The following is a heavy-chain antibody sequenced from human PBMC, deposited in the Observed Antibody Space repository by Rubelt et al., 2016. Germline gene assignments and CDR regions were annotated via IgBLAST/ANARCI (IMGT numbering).Heavy chain of an antibody. V-gene: IGHV4-59*12. Sequence: QVQLQESGPGLVKASETLSLTCTVSGASINTNYCSWIRQSPGEGLEWIGYFLYSGSTNFNPSLRSRATISLDTSKNQFSLRLGSVTAADTAVYDCATGWMITNLDHGGQGTLVAVSS. CDR1: GASINTNY. CDR3: ATGWMITNLDH. J-gene: IGHJ4*02. CDR2: FLYSGST. D-gene: IGHD3-16*01.